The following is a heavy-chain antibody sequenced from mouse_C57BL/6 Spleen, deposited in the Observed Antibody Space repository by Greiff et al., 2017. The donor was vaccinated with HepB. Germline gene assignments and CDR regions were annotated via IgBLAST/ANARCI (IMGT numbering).Heavy chain of an antibody. J-gene: IGHJ4*01. V-gene: IGHV1-22*01. Sequence: VQLKQSGPELVKPGASVKMSCKASGYTFTDYNMHWVKQSHGKSLEWIGYINPNNGGTSYNQKFKGKATLTVNKSSSTAYMELRSLTSEDSAVYYCARYLITTVVGDAMDYWGQGTSVTVSS. D-gene: IGHD1-1*01. CDR2: INPNNGGT. CDR3: ARYLITTVVGDAMDY. CDR1: GYTFTDYN.